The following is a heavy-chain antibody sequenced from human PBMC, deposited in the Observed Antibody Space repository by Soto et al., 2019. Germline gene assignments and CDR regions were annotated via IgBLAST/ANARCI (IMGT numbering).Heavy chain of an antibody. Sequence: EKRREWESAISGCGGRTYYAVSVTGRFTISRDNSKNTLYLQMNSLRAEDTAVYYCSFTLVLRFLEGFDLEAFDIW. D-gene: IGHD3-3*01. CDR3: SFTLVLRFLEGFDLEAFDI. J-gene: IGHJ3*02. CDR2: ISGCGGRT. V-gene: IGHV3-23*01.